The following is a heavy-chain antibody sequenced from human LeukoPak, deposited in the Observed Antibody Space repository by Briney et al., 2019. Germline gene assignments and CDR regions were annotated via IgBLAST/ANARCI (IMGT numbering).Heavy chain of an antibody. V-gene: IGHV3-21*01. D-gene: IGHD4-23*01. Sequence: GGSLRLSCAASGFTFSSYSMNWVRQAPGKGLEWVSSISSSSSYIYYADSVKGRFTISRDNAKNSLYLQMNSLRAEDTAVYYCARRHGGIDAFDIWGQGTMVTVPS. CDR3: ARRHGGIDAFDI. J-gene: IGHJ3*02. CDR2: ISSSSSYI. CDR1: GFTFSSYS.